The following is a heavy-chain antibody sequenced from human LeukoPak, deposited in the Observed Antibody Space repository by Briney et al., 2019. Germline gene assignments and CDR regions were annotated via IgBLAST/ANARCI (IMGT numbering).Heavy chain of an antibody. Sequence: GGSLRLSCAASGFTFSDYYMSSIRQAPGKGLEWVSYISSSGSTIYYADSVKGRFTISRDNAKNSLYLQMNSLRAEDTAVYYCASREAYYDFWSGYDYWGQGTLVTVSS. J-gene: IGHJ4*02. CDR1: GFTFSDYY. D-gene: IGHD3-3*01. CDR3: ASREAYYDFWSGYDY. CDR2: ISSSGSTI. V-gene: IGHV3-11*01.